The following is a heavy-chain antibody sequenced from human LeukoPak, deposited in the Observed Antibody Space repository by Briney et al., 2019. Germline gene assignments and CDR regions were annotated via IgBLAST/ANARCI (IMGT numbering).Heavy chain of an antibody. V-gene: IGHV4-4*07. CDR3: ARARYSSGWFASDAFDI. D-gene: IGHD6-19*01. J-gene: IGHJ3*02. CDR2: IYTSGST. Sequence: SETLSLTCIVSGGSISSYYWSWIRQPAGKGLEWIGRIYTSGSTNYNPSLKSRVTMSVDTSKNQFSLKLSSVTAADTAVYYCARARYSSGWFASDAFDIWGQGTMVTVSS. CDR1: GGSISSYY.